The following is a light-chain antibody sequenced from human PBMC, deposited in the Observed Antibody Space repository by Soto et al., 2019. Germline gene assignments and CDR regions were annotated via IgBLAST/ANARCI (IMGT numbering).Light chain of an antibody. Sequence: QSALTQPASVSGSPGQSITISCTGTGSDVGAYNYVSWYHQHPGKAPKLLIFEVTNRPSGVSNRFSGSKSGNTASLSISGLQAEDEADYYCSSYTGSSTPVVFGGGTKVTVL. CDR3: SSYTGSSTPVV. V-gene: IGLV2-14*01. J-gene: IGLJ2*01. CDR1: GSDVGAYNY. CDR2: EVT.